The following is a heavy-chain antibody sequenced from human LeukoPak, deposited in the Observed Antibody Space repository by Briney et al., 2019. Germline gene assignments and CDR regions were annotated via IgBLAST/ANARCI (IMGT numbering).Heavy chain of an antibody. Sequence: PSETLSLTCTVSGGSISSYYWNWIRQPPGKALEWIGNIFYSGSTYYSPSLKSRVTISLDTPRNQFSLKLNSVTAADTAVYYCAKSNGYGLIDIWGQGTMVTVSS. V-gene: IGHV4-59*12. D-gene: IGHD3-22*01. CDR1: GGSISSYY. CDR3: AKSNGYGLIDI. J-gene: IGHJ3*02. CDR2: IFYSGST.